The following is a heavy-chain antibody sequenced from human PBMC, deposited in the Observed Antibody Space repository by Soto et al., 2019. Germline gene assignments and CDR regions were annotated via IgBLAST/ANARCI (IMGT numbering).Heavy chain of an antibody. D-gene: IGHD3-22*01. V-gene: IGHV3-30*18. Sequence: QVQLVESGGGVVQPGRSLRLSCAASGFTFSSYDMHWVRQAPGKGLEWVAVISYDGSNKYYADSVKGRFTISRDNSKSTLYLQMNSLRAEDMAVYYCAKDGPYDTTLGAFDIWGQGTMVTVSS. CDR1: GFTFSSYD. CDR3: AKDGPYDTTLGAFDI. CDR2: ISYDGSNK. J-gene: IGHJ3*02.